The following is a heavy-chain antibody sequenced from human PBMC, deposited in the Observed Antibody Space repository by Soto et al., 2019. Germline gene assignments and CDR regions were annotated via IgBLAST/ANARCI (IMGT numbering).Heavy chain of an antibody. CDR3: ARDQLYYNDISGRPLNAFDV. J-gene: IGHJ3*01. CDR2: IGLGSSTK. V-gene: IGHV3-48*01. CDR1: GFTFKNYG. Sequence: GGSLRLSCAASGFTFKNYGMTWVRKATGKGLEWVSYIGLGSSTKYYADSVEGRFTISRDNAKNSLYLQMNSLRAEDTAVYYCARDQLYYNDISGRPLNAFDVWGQGTMVTVSS. D-gene: IGHD3-22*01.